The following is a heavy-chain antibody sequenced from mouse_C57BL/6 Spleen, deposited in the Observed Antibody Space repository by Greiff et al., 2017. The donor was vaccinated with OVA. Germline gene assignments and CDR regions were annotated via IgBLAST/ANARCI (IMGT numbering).Heavy chain of an antibody. V-gene: IGHV1-50*01. J-gene: IGHJ2*01. CDR2: IDPSDSYT. Sequence: QVQLQQPGAELVKPGASVKLSCKASGYTFTSYWMQWVKQRPGQGLEWIGEIDPSDSYTNSNQKFKGKATLPVDTSSSTAYMQLSSLTSEDSAVYYCARSGFITTVPFDYWGQGTTLTVSS. CDR3: ARSGFITTVPFDY. D-gene: IGHD1-1*01. CDR1: GYTFTSYW.